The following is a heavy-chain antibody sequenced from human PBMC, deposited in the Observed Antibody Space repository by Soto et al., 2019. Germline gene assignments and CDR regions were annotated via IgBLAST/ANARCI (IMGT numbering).Heavy chain of an antibody. V-gene: IGHV5-51*01. D-gene: IGHD3-16*02. Sequence: GESLKISCKGSGYGFTSYGIGWVRQMPGKGLEWMGIIYPGDSDTRYSPSFQGQVTISADTSISTAYLQWSSLKASDTAMYYCARATSKWSLPQTVILDYWGQGTVVTVSS. J-gene: IGHJ4*02. CDR1: GYGFTSYG. CDR2: IYPGDSDT. CDR3: ARATSKWSLPQTVILDY.